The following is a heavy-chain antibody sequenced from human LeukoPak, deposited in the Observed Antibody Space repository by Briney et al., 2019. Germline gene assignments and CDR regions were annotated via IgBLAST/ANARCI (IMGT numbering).Heavy chain of an antibody. D-gene: IGHD1-26*01. Sequence: SETLSLTCAVYGGSFSGYYWSWIRQPPGKGLEWIGEINHSGSTNYNPSLKSRVTISVDTSKNQFSLKLSSVTAADTTVYYCARVPRVIIVGATEWGYYFDYWGQGTLVTVSS. CDR1: GGSFSGYY. J-gene: IGHJ4*02. V-gene: IGHV4-34*01. CDR3: ARVPRVIIVGATEWGYYFDY. CDR2: INHSGST.